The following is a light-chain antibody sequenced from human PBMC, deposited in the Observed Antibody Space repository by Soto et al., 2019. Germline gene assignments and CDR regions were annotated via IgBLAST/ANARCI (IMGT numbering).Light chain of an antibody. CDR1: QTISSW. Sequence: DIQMTQSPSTLSGSVGDRVTITCRASQTISSWLAWYQQKPGKAPKLLIYKASTLKSGVPSRLSGSGSGTEFTLSINSLQPEDFATYYCQQAYSFPITFGQGTRLEIK. V-gene: IGKV1-5*03. CDR2: KAS. J-gene: IGKJ5*01. CDR3: QQAYSFPIT.